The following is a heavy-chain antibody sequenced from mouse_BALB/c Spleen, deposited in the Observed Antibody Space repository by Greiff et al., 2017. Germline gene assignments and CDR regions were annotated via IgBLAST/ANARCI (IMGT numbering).Heavy chain of an antibody. CDR2: INPSNGGT. CDR3: TRCYRYDVRDFDY. J-gene: IGHJ2*01. Sequence: QVQLQQSGAELVKPGASVKLSCKASGYTFTSYYMYWVKQRPGQGLEWIGEINPSNGGTNFNEKFKSKATLTVDKSSSTAYMQLSSLTSEDSAVYYCTRCYRYDVRDFDYWGQGTTLTVSS. V-gene: IGHV1S81*02. D-gene: IGHD2-14*01. CDR1: GYTFTSYY.